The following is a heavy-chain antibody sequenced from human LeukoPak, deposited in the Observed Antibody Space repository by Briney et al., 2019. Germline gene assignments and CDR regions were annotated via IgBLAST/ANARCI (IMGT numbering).Heavy chain of an antibody. V-gene: IGHV3-48*04. CDR2: ISSSSSTI. CDR1: GFTFSSYS. D-gene: IGHD3-10*01. J-gene: IGHJ4*02. Sequence: GGSLRLFCAASGFTFSSYSMNWVRQAPGKGLEWVSYISSSSSTIYYADSVKGRFTISRDNAKNSLYLQMNSLRAEDTAVYYCARDRYYGSGSYYIKFDYWGQGTLVTVSS. CDR3: ARDRYYGSGSYYIKFDY.